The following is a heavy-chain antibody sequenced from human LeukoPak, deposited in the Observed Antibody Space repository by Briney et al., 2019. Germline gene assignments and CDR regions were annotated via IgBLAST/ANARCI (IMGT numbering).Heavy chain of an antibody. J-gene: IGHJ4*02. CDR2: IYHSGST. CDR1: GYSISSVYY. CDR3: AIQTDWGGDY. D-gene: IGHD7-27*01. V-gene: IGHV4-38-2*01. Sequence: SETLSLTCAVSGYSISSVYYWGWIRQPPGKGLEWIGSIYHSGSTYYNPSLKSRVTISVDTSKNQFSLKLSSVTAADTAVYYCAIQTDWGGDYWGQGTLVTVSS.